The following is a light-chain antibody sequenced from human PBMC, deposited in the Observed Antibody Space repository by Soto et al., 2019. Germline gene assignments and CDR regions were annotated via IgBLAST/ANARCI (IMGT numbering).Light chain of an antibody. V-gene: IGKV3-20*01. Sequence: EIVLTQSPGTLSLSPGERATLSCRASQSVSSIYLAWYQQKPGQAPNLLIYATSSRATGIPDRFSGSGSGTDFSLTISRLEPEDFAVYYCQQYGSSPITFGQGTRLEIK. CDR1: QSVSSIY. CDR3: QQYGSSPIT. CDR2: ATS. J-gene: IGKJ5*01.